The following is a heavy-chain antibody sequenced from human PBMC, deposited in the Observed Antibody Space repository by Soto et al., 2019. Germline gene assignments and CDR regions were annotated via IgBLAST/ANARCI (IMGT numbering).Heavy chain of an antibody. CDR1: GFTFSSYS. D-gene: IGHD2-15*01. V-gene: IGHV3-21*01. CDR2: ISSSSSYI. Sequence: GGSLRLSXAASGFTFSSYSMNWVRQAPGKGLEWVSSISSSSSYIYYADSVKGRFTISRDNAKNSLYLQMNSLRAEDTAVYYCASGYCSGGSCYFFGSLDYYYGMDVWGQGTTVTVSS. J-gene: IGHJ6*02. CDR3: ASGYCSGGSCYFFGSLDYYYGMDV.